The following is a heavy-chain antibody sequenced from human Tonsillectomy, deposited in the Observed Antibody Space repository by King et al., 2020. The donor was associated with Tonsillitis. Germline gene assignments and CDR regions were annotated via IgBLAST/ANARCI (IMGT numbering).Heavy chain of an antibody. J-gene: IGHJ3*02. CDR1: GFTFNSYW. V-gene: IGHV3-7*01. CDR3: ARDYLSGESFDI. D-gene: IGHD3-16*01. Sequence: VQLVESWGGLVQPGGSLRLSCAASGFTFNSYWMSWVRQAPGKGLEWVANIKEDGSEKNYVDSVKGRFTISRDNAKNSLYLQMNSLRVEDTALYYCARDYLSGESFDIWGQGTMVTVSS. CDR2: IKEDGSEK.